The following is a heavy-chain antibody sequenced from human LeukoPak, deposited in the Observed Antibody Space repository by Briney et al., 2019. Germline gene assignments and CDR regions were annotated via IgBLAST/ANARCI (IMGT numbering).Heavy chain of an antibody. CDR1: GDSISTYY. CDR3: ARELYYGDRIFDL. Sequence: SETLSLTCTVSGDSISTYYWSWLRQPPGKGLEWIGYIYYNGNTKYNPSLKSGGTILVDTSNNQISLKLRSVTAADTAVYYCARELYYGDRIFDLWGRGTLVSVSS. V-gene: IGHV4-59*01. D-gene: IGHD4-17*01. CDR2: IYYNGNT. J-gene: IGHJ2*01.